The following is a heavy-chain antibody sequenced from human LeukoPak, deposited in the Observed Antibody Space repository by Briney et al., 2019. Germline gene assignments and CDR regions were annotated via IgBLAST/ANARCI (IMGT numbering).Heavy chain of an antibody. Sequence: PSETLSLTCADSGGSISSGNWWSWVPQPPGKGLEWIGEIYHSGSTNYNPSLKSRVTISVDKSKNQFSLKLSSVTAADTAVYYCAREPAAMPIDYWGQGTLVTVSS. CDR2: IYHSGST. V-gene: IGHV4-4*02. D-gene: IGHD2-2*01. J-gene: IGHJ4*02. CDR1: GGSISSGNW. CDR3: AREPAAMPIDY.